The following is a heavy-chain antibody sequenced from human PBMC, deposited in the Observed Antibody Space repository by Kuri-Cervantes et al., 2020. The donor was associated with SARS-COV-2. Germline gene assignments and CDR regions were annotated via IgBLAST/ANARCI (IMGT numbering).Heavy chain of an antibody. D-gene: IGHD2-2*01. V-gene: IGHV3-30-3*01. CDR1: GFTFSSSA. CDR2: ISYDGSNK. Sequence: GGSLRLSCAASGFTFSSSAMHWVRQAPGKGLEWVVVISYDGSNKYYADSVKGRFTISRDNSKNTLYLQMNSLRAEDTAVYYCARDDGYCSSTSCYSYPLDAFDIWGQGTMVTVSS. CDR3: ARDDGYCSSTSCYSYPLDAFDI. J-gene: IGHJ3*02.